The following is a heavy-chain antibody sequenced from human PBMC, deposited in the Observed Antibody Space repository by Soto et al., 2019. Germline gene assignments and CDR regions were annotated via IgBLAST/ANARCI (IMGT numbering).Heavy chain of an antibody. Sequence: SETLSLTCTVSGDSISNYYWNWIRQPPGKGLEWIGYVYYSGSTRYNPSLKSRVIISVDSSKNQFSLNLSSVTAADTAVYFCARMDLYYSYAMDVWGHGTAVTVSS. J-gene: IGHJ6*02. CDR3: ARMDLYYSYAMDV. V-gene: IGHV4-59*01. D-gene: IGHD2-2*03. CDR2: VYYSGST. CDR1: GDSISNYY.